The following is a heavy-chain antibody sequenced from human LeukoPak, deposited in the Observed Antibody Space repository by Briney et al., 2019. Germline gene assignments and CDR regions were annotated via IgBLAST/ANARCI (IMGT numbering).Heavy chain of an antibody. Sequence: GGSLRLSCAASGFTFSGSAMHWVRQASGKGLEWVGRIRSKANSYATAYAASVKGRFTISRDDSKNTAYLQMNSLKTEDTAVYYCTSPRPDLGYYYDSSGYSWGQGTLVTVSS. D-gene: IGHD3-22*01. CDR3: TSPRPDLGYYYDSSGYS. CDR1: GFTFSGSA. V-gene: IGHV3-73*01. CDR2: IRSKANSYAT. J-gene: IGHJ5*02.